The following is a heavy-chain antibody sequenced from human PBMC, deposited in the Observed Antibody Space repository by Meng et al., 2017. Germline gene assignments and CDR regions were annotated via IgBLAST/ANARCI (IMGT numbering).Heavy chain of an antibody. V-gene: IGHV3-74*01. CDR3: ARATPHTSSSWYGEYSY. D-gene: IGHD6-13*01. CDR2: INSDGSST. Sequence: GESLKISCAASGFTFSSYWMHWVRQAPGKGLVWVSRINSDGSSTGYADSVKGRFTISRDNAKNTLYLQMNSLRAEDTAVYYCARATPHTSSSWYGEYSYWGQGTLVTVSS. CDR1: GFTFSSYW. J-gene: IGHJ4*02.